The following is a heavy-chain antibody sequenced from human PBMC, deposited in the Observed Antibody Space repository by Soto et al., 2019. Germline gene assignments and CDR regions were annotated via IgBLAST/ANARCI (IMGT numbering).Heavy chain of an antibody. J-gene: IGHJ4*01. CDR3: ARDWGY. CDR1: GLTFSNYW. CDR2: IKQDGSER. V-gene: IGHV3-7*04. Sequence: EVQLVESGGGLVQPGGSLRLSCVASGLTFSNYWMSWVRQAPGKGLEWVANIKQDGSERYYVDSVKGRFSISRDNAKSSLYLQMNSLRAEDTAVYYCARDWGYWGQGIRVAVSS. D-gene: IGHD3-16*01.